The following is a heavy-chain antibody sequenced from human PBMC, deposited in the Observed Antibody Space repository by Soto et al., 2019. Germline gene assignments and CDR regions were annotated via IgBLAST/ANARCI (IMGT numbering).Heavy chain of an antibody. D-gene: IGHD3-10*01. J-gene: IGHJ6*01. V-gene: IGHV3-48*02. CDR3: AREGLLWFGELIRNYYNYAMDV. Sequence: EVQLVESGGGLVQPGGSLRLSCAASGFTFSNYNMNWVRQAPGKGLEWVSYISSIGSTIYYADSVKGRFTISRDNAKNSLYLQMNNLRDEDTAVYYCAREGLLWFGELIRNYYNYAMDVW. CDR1: GFTFSNYN. CDR2: ISSIGSTI.